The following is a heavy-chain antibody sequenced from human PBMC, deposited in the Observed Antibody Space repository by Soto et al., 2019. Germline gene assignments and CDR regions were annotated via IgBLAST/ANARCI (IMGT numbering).Heavy chain of an antibody. CDR2: IYHSGRT. Sequence: QVQLQESGPGLVKPSGTLSLTCAVSGDSISSDKWWSWVRQPPGKGLEWIGEIYHSGRTNCHPSLKSRVTLSVEKSKHQFSLELSSMTAADASVYYCARGGDWKFDYWGQGSLVTVSS. CDR1: GDSISSDKW. D-gene: IGHD2-21*02. V-gene: IGHV4-4*02. CDR3: ARGGDWKFDY. J-gene: IGHJ4*02.